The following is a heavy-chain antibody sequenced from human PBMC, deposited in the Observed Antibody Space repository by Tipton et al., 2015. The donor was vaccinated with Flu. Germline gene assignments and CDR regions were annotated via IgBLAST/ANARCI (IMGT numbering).Heavy chain of an antibody. Sequence: SLRLSCAASGFSFSTHAIHWVRQGPGKGLEWVAVISKDGSAKYYADSVQGRFTISRDNSKNTVYLQMSSLRPEDTAMFYCARDAGYSINWQPGDYWGQGTLVTVSS. CDR1: GFSFSTHA. CDR2: ISKDGSAK. J-gene: IGHJ4*02. CDR3: ARDAGYSINWQPGDY. V-gene: IGHV3-30*04. D-gene: IGHD4-11*01.